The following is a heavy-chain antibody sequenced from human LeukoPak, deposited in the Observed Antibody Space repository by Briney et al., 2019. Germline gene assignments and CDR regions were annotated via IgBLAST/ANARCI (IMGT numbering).Heavy chain of an antibody. J-gene: IGHJ4*02. D-gene: IGHD3-3*01. Sequence: GGSLRLSCAASGFTFSSYEMNWVRQAPGKGLEWVSYISSSGSTIYYADSVKGRFTISRDNARNSLYLQMNSLRAEDTAVYYCAREEVERWGDHWGQGTLVTVSS. CDR1: GFTFSSYE. CDR2: ISSSGSTI. V-gene: IGHV3-48*03. CDR3: AREEVERWGDH.